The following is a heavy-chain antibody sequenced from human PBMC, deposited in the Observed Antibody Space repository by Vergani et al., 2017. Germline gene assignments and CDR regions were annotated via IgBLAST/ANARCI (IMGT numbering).Heavy chain of an antibody. CDR2: ISSGSGSYI. J-gene: IGHJ6*03. Sequence: VQLVESGGGLVKPGGSVRLSCSASGFTFSSFAMIWVRQAPGKGLEWVSFISSGSGSYIYIADSMKGRFTISRDNAKNSLFLQMSSLRADDSAVYYCARDGWELLDYFYYMDVWGKGTTVTVSS. CDR3: ARDGWELLDYFYYMDV. V-gene: IGHV3-21*01. CDR1: GFTFSSFA. D-gene: IGHD1-26*01.